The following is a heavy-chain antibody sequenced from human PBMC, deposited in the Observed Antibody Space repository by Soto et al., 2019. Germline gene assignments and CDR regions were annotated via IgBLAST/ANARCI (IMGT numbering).Heavy chain of an antibody. CDR1: GFTFDDYA. CDR3: AKEGIRGVMIKETFFDY. Sequence: GGSLRLSCAASGFTFDDYAMRWVRQVPGKGLEWVSGISWNSGSIGYADSVKGRFTISRDNAKNSLSLKMNSLRREDTALYYCAKEGIRGVMIKETFFDYWGRGTLVTVSS. V-gene: IGHV3-9*01. J-gene: IGHJ4*02. D-gene: IGHD3-10*01. CDR2: ISWNSGSI.